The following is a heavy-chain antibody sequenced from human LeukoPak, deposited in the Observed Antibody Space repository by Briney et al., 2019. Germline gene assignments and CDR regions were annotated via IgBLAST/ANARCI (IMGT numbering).Heavy chain of an antibody. D-gene: IGHD2-2*01. CDR1: GGSISSSSYY. Sequence: SETLSLTCTVSGGSISSSSYYWGWIRQPPGKGLEWIGSIYYSGSTYYNPSLKSRVTISVDTSKNQFSLKLNSVTAADTAVYYCARLGCSSASCYPGNWGQGTLVTVSS. J-gene: IGHJ4*02. CDR2: IYYSGST. CDR3: ARLGCSSASCYPGN. V-gene: IGHV4-39*01.